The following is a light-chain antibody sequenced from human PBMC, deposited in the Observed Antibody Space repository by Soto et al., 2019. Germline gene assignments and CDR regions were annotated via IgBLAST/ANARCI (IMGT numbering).Light chain of an antibody. V-gene: IGKV1-39*01. Sequence: DIQIKQSPSSLSASVGDRVTITCRASQSISSYLNWYQQKPGKEPKLLSDAASSLQSGVPSRFSGSGSGTDFTLTISSLQPEAVATYYCQQSYSTPWTFGQGTKLDIK. CDR3: QQSYSTPWT. CDR2: AAS. J-gene: IGKJ1*01. CDR1: QSISSY.